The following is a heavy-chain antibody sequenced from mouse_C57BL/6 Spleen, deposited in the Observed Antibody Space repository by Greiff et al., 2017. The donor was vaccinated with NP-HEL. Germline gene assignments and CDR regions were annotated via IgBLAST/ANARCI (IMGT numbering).Heavy chain of an antibody. V-gene: IGHV1-53*01. CDR3: ARRPYDYGGGRRTLDC. D-gene: IGHD2-4*01. Sequence: VQLQQPGTELVKPGASVKMSCKASGYTFTSYWMHWVKQRPGQGLEWIGNINPSNGGTNYNEKFKSKATLTVDKSSSTAYMQLSSLTSEDSAVYYCARRPYDYGGGRRTLDCWGKGTTLTVSS. CDR2: INPSNGGT. CDR1: GYTFTSYW. J-gene: IGHJ2*01.